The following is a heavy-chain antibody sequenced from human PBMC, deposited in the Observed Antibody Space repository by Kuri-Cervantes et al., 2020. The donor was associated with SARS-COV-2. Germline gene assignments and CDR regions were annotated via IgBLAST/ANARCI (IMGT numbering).Heavy chain of an antibody. D-gene: IGHD6-6*01. J-gene: IGHJ4*02. Sequence: GESLKISCAASGFTFSGYSMSWVRQAPGMGLEWVSSIDSTSYYIFYADSMKGRFTISRDNAKNSLYLQMNSLRAEDTALYYCAREYSSSYGYFDYWGQGTLVTVSS. CDR1: GFTFSGYS. CDR3: AREYSSSYGYFDY. CDR2: IDSTSYYI. V-gene: IGHV3-21*01.